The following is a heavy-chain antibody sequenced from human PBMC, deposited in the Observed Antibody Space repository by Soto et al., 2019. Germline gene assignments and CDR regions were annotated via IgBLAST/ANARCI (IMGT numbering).Heavy chain of an antibody. CDR2: TYQSGSA. Sequence: SETLSLTCTVSGGSISSGGYSWTWIRQPPGKGLEWIGYTYQSGSAYYNPSLKSRVTISVDRSKNQFSLNLTSVTAADTAVYYCARDYYGMDVWGQGTTVTVSS. J-gene: IGHJ6*02. CDR1: GGSISSGGYS. CDR3: ARDYYGMDV. V-gene: IGHV4-30-2*01.